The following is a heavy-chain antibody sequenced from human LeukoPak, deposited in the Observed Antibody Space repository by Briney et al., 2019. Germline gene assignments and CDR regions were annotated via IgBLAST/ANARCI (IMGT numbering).Heavy chain of an antibody. CDR1: GYSISSGYY. D-gene: IGHD3-3*01. J-gene: IGHJ4*02. Sequence: SETLSLTCTVSGYSISSGYYWGWIRQPPGKGLEWIGSISHSGTTYYNPSLKSRVTISVDTSKNQFSLKLSSVTAADTAVYYCARGTTYYDPPYFDYWGQGTLVTVSS. CDR2: ISHSGTT. CDR3: ARGTTYYDPPYFDY. V-gene: IGHV4-38-2*02.